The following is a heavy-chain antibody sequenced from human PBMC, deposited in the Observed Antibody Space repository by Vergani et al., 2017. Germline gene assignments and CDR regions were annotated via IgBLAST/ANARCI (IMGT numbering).Heavy chain of an antibody. CDR1: GYTFTGYY. Sequence: QVQLVQSGAEVKKPGASVKVSCKASGYTFTGYYMHWVRQAPGQGLEWMGWINPNSGGTNYAQKFQGRVTMTRDTSISTAYMELSRLRSDDTAVYYCARGGIVVVPAVGRSGYYYMDVWGKGTTVTVSS. J-gene: IGHJ6*03. CDR3: ARGGIVVVPAVGRSGYYYMDV. D-gene: IGHD2-2*01. CDR2: INPNSGGT. V-gene: IGHV1-2*02.